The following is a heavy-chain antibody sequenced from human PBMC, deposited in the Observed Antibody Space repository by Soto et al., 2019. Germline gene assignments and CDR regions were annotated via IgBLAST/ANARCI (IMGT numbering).Heavy chain of an antibody. D-gene: IGHD2-2*01. CDR2: ISGSGGST. J-gene: IGHJ4*02. CDR3: ASLIVVVPAATDGPFDY. Sequence: PGGSLRLSCAASGFTFSSYAMSWVRQAPGKGLEWVSAISGSGGSTYYADSVKGRFTISRDNSKNTLYLQMNSLRAEDTAVYYCASLIVVVPAATDGPFDYWGQGTLVTVSS. CDR1: GFTFSSYA. V-gene: IGHV3-23*01.